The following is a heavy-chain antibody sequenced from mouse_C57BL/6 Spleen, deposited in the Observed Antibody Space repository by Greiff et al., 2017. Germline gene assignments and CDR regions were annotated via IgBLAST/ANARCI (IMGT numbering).Heavy chain of an antibody. CDR2: IYPRSGNT. CDR1: GYTFTSYG. J-gene: IGHJ4*01. Sequence: QVQLQQSGAELARPGASVKLSCKASGYTFTSYGISWVKQRTGQGLEWIGEIYPRSGNTYYNEKFKGKATLTAAKSSSTAYMEPRSLTSEDSAVYFCARMRDYYGSSYAMDYWGQGTSVTVSS. D-gene: IGHD1-1*01. V-gene: IGHV1-81*01. CDR3: ARMRDYYGSSYAMDY.